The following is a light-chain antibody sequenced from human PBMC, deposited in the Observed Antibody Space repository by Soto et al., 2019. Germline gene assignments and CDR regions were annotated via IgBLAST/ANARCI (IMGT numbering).Light chain of an antibody. CDR3: QQYNNWPFS. CDR2: GAS. Sequence: EIVFTQSPGTLSLSPGERATLSCRASQSVSNNYLAWYQQKPGQAPRLLIYGASNRATGIPDRFSGSGSGTDFTLTITRLEPEDSAVYFCQQYNNWPFSFGQGTRLEIK. V-gene: IGKV3-20*01. J-gene: IGKJ5*01. CDR1: QSVSNNY.